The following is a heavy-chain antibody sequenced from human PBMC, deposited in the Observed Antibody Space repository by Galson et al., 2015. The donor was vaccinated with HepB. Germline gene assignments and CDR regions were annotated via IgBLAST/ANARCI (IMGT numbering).Heavy chain of an antibody. V-gene: IGHV1-2*02. CDR3: ARGPILSRHTFDN. CDR2: INGRSGAI. CDR1: GYTFTDYY. Sequence: SVKVSCKASGYTFTDYYIHWLRQTPAQGLQWMGWINGRSGAINRGEHFRGRITMTRDTSVNTAYIELSGLTFDDTALYFCARGPILSRHTFDNWGQGTLVTVSS. J-gene: IGHJ4*02. D-gene: IGHD5/OR15-5a*01.